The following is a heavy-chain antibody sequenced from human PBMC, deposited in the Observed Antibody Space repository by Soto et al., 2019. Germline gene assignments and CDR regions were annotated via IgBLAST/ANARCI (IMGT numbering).Heavy chain of an antibody. CDR3: ARDGDCSSTSCYDFDI. CDR2: IYYSGST. D-gene: IGHD2-2*01. J-gene: IGHJ3*02. CDR1: GGSISSYY. Sequence: SQTLSLTCPVSGGSISSYYWSWIRQPPGKGLEWIGYIYYSGSTNYNPSLKSRVTISVDTSKNQFSLKLSSVTAADTAVYYCARDGDCSSTSCYDFDIWGQGTMVTVSS. V-gene: IGHV4-59*01.